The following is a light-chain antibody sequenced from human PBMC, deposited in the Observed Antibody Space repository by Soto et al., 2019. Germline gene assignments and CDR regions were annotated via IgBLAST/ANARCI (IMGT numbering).Light chain of an antibody. CDR3: SSYTSSSTRV. V-gene: IGLV2-14*01. J-gene: IGLJ2*01. CDR2: DVS. Sequence: QSALTQPASVSGSPGQSITISCTGTSSDVGGYNYVSWYQQHPGKAPKLMIYDVSNRHSGVSNRFSGSKSGNTASLPISGLKDEVEADYYCSSYTSSSTRVFGGGTKLNVL. CDR1: SSDVGGYNY.